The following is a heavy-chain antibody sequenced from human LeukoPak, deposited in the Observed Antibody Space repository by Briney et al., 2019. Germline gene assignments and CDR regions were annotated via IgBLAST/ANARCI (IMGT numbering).Heavy chain of an antibody. V-gene: IGHV4-4*07. Sequence: KPSETLSLTCSVSGDSINSYFWSWIRQPAGKGLEWIGRVYSSGTTNYNPSLKSRITMSIDTSKNQFSLKLSSVTAADTAVYYCARAPAEGYFDLWGRGTLVTVSS. CDR1: GDSINSYF. CDR3: ARAPAEGYFDL. CDR2: VYSSGTT. J-gene: IGHJ2*01.